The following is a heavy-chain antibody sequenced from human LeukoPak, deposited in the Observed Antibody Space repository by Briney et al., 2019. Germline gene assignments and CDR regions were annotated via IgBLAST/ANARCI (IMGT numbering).Heavy chain of an antibody. CDR3: ARLQPDDAFKARSWFDP. CDR1: GGSISSYY. Sequence: SETLSLTCTVSGGSISSYYWSWIRQPPGKGLEWIGYIYYSGSTNYNPSLKSRVTISVDTSKNQFSLKLSSVTAADTAVCYCARLQPDDAFKARSWFDPWGQGTLVTVSS. J-gene: IGHJ5*02. D-gene: IGHD1-1*01. V-gene: IGHV4-59*01. CDR2: IYYSGST.